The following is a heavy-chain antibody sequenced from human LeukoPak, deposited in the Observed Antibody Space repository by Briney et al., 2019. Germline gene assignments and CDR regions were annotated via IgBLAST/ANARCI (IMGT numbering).Heavy chain of an antibody. CDR3: AKEFLERLHLDY. Sequence: GGSLRLSCAASGFNFGAYGMHWVRQAPGKGLEWVAFIRYDGADKYYADSVRGRFTISRDDSDETLYLRMNSLRTEDTAVYYCAKEFLERLHLDYWGQGTLVSVSS. V-gene: IGHV3-30*02. CDR2: IRYDGADK. CDR1: GFNFGAYG. D-gene: IGHD3-3*01. J-gene: IGHJ4*02.